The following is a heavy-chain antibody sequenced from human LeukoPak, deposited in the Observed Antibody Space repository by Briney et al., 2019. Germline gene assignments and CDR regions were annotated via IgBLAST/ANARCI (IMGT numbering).Heavy chain of an antibody. Sequence: QPGGSLRLSCAASGFTFSSYGMHWVRQAPGKGLEWVAFIRYDGSNKYYADSVKGRFTISRDNSKNTLYLQMNSLRAEDTAVYYCAKDHLGYCSSTSCSGGSDYWGQGTLVTVSS. V-gene: IGHV3-30*02. CDR3: AKDHLGYCSSTSCSGGSDY. J-gene: IGHJ4*02. CDR2: IRYDGSNK. D-gene: IGHD2-2*01. CDR1: GFTFSSYG.